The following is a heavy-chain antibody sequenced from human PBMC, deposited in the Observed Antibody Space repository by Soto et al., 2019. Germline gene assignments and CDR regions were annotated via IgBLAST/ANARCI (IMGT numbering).Heavy chain of an antibody. D-gene: IGHD6-19*01. Sequence: EVQLVESGGGLVQPGGSLRLSCAASGFTVSSKYMSWVRQAPGKGLEWVSVICSGGSTYYADSVKGGFTISRDNSKNMLYLQMNSLRAENMVVYYCARDPPAAAVAVRGYFQHWGQGTLVTVSS. CDR3: ARDPPAAAVAVRGYFQH. CDR2: ICSGGST. J-gene: IGHJ1*01. V-gene: IGHV3-66*01. CDR1: GFTVSSKY.